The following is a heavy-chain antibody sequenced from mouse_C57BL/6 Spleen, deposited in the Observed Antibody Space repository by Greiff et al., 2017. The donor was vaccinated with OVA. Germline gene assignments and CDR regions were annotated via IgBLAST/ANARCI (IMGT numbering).Heavy chain of an antibody. V-gene: IGHV5-17*01. J-gene: IGHJ2*01. CDR3: ARARIFYGSSPYYFDY. CDR2: ISSGSSTI. Sequence: VQLKESGGGLVKPGGSLKLSCAASGFTFSDYGMHWVRQAPEKGLEWVAYISSGSSTIYYADTVKGRFTISRDNAKNTLFLQRTSLRSEDTAMYYCARARIFYGSSPYYFDYWGQGTTLTVSS. CDR1: GFTFSDYG. D-gene: IGHD1-1*01.